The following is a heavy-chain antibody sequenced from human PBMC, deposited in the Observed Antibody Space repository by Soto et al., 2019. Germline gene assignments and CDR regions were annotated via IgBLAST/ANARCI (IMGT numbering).Heavy chain of an antibody. CDR2: ISQSGNT. CDR3: ARAPKVSGSSQTRPDF. J-gene: IGHJ4*02. D-gene: IGHD6-6*01. CDR1: GGSFSGYY. V-gene: IGHV4-34*01. Sequence: SETLSLTCAVYGGSFSGYYWTWIRQPPGKGLEWIGEISQSGNTNYSPSLKSRVSISIDTSKKQFSLNLASVSAADTAVYYCARAPKVSGSSQTRPDFWGQGTLVTVSS.